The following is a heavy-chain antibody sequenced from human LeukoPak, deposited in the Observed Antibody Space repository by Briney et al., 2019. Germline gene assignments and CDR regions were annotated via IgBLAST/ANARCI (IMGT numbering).Heavy chain of an antibody. V-gene: IGHV3-7*01. CDR1: GFTFSSYW. J-gene: IGHJ4*02. D-gene: IGHD2-15*01. CDR2: IKQDGSEK. Sequence: GGSLRLSCAASGFTFSSYWMSWVRQAPGKGLEWAANIKQDGSEKYYVDSVKGRFTISRDNAKNSLYLQMNSLRAEDTAVYYCARVAGYCSGGSCYSFLDYWGQGTLVTVSS. CDR3: ARVAGYCSGGSCYSFLDY.